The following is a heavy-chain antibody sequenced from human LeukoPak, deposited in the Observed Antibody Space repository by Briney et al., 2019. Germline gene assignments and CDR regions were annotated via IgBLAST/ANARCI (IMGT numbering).Heavy chain of an antibody. CDR1: GGSFSGYY. Sequence: SETLSLTCAVYGGSFSGYYWSWIRQPPGKGLEWIGEINHSGSTNYNPSLKSRVTISVDTSKNQFSLKLSSVTGADTAVYYCASTHYGDYRVDYWGQGTLVTGSS. V-gene: IGHV4-34*01. D-gene: IGHD4-17*01. CDR2: INHSGST. CDR3: ASTHYGDYRVDY. J-gene: IGHJ4*02.